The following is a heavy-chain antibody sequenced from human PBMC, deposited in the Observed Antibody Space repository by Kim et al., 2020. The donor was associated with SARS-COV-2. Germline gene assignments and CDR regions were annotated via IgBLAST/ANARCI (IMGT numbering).Heavy chain of an antibody. V-gene: IGHV3-15*01. CDR1: GFTFSNAW. CDR2: IISIPDGGTT. CDR3: TTGAVRGNY. D-gene: IGHD3-10*01. Sequence: GGSLRLSCAASGFTFSNAWMSWVRQAPGKGLEWVGHIISIPDGGTTDYAAPVKGRFTISRDDAKTTLYLQMNSLKSEDTAVYYCTTGAVRGNYWGQGTLVTVSS. J-gene: IGHJ4*02.